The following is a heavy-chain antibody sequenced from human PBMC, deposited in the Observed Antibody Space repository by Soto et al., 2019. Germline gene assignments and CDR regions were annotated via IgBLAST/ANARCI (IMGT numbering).Heavy chain of an antibody. CDR2: VSGSNGNT. J-gene: IGHJ4*02. CDR3: ARDLYPLAYYFDY. V-gene: IGHV1-18*04. CDR1: GYTFINHG. Sequence: QVPLVQSAAEVKKPGASVKVPCKASGYTFINHGISWVRQAPGQGLEWMGWVSGSNGNTKYAQKFQGRVTMTTETSTSTAYMELRNLRSDDTAVYFCARDLYPLAYYFDYWGQGTLVTVSS. D-gene: IGHD2-8*01.